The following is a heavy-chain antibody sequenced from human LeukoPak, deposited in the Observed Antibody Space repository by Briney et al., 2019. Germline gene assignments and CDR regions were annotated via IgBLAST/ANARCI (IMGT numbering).Heavy chain of an antibody. CDR3: ARDAAGYDP. V-gene: IGHV3-7*01. Sequence: GGSLRLSCAASGFTFNTFWMSWVRQTPGKGLEWVASIKEDGTKKYYVDSVKGRFTISRDNAENSLYLQMNSLRAEDTAVYYCARDAAGYDPWGQGTLVTVSS. CDR1: GFTFNTFW. D-gene: IGHD6-13*01. CDR2: IKEDGTKK. J-gene: IGHJ5*02.